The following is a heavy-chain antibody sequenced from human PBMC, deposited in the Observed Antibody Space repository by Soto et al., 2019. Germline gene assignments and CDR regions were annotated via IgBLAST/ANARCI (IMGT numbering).Heavy chain of an antibody. V-gene: IGHV3-23*01. CDR3: AKGGCSTTSCYYYYYYMDV. CDR2: ISGSGGST. CDR1: GFTFSTYA. Sequence: EVKLLESGGGLAQPGGSLRLSCAASGFTFSTYAMSWVRQAPVKGLEWVSAISGSGGSTNYADSVKGRFTISRDNSKNTLFLQMNSLRAEDTAVYYCAKGGCSTTSCYYYYYYMDVWGKGTTVTVSS. J-gene: IGHJ6*03. D-gene: IGHD2-2*01.